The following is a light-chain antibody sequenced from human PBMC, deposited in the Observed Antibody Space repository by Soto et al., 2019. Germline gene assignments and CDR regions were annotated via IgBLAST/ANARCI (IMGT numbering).Light chain of an antibody. CDR3: SSYTSTTLV. J-gene: IGLJ2*01. Sequence: QSALTQPASVSGSPGQSITISCTGTSSDVGGSNHVSWYQQHPGKAPKLMIYGVSNRPSGISNRVSGSKSGNTASLTISGXXXXXXADYYCSSYTSTTLVFGGGTKLTVL. CDR2: GVS. V-gene: IGLV2-14*01. CDR1: SSDVGGSNH.